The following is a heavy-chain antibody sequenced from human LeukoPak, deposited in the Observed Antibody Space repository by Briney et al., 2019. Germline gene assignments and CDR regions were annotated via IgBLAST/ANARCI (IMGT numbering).Heavy chain of an antibody. Sequence: PSETLSLTCAVYGGSFSGYYWSWIRQPPGKGLEWIGEINHSGSTNYNPSLKSRVTISVDTSKNQFSLKLSSVTAADTAVYYCAREGADGTLFDYWGQGTLVTVSS. CDR2: INHSGST. J-gene: IGHJ4*02. CDR1: GGSFSGYY. D-gene: IGHD1-26*01. V-gene: IGHV4-34*01. CDR3: AREGADGTLFDY.